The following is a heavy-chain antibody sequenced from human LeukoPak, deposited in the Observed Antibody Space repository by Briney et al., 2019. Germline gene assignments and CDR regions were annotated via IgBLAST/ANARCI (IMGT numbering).Heavy chain of an antibody. CDR3: ARGVLDTAMVKGDAFDI. D-gene: IGHD5-18*01. Sequence: SQTLSLTCTVSGGSISSGGYYWSWIRQHPGKGLEWIGYIYYSGSTYYNPSLKSRVTISVDTSKSQFSLKLSSVTAADTAVYYCARGVLDTAMVKGDAFDIWGQGTMVTVSS. J-gene: IGHJ3*02. CDR2: IYYSGST. CDR1: GGSISSGGYY. V-gene: IGHV4-31*03.